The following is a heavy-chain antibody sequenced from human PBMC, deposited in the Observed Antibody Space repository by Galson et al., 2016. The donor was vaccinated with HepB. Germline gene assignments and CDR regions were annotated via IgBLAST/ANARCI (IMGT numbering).Heavy chain of an antibody. CDR1: GFTFSSNW. Sequence: SLRLSCAASGFTFSSNWMSWVRQAPGKGLEWVANIKQDGSEKYYVDSVKGRFTISRDNAKNSLYLQMNSLGAEDTAVYYCARRQREEDIVVVVVVPGGFYYGMYFWGQGTTVTVS. V-gene: IGHV3-7*04. D-gene: IGHD2-15*01. CDR3: ARRQREEDIVVVVVVPGGFYYGMYF. CDR2: IKQDGSEK. J-gene: IGHJ6*02.